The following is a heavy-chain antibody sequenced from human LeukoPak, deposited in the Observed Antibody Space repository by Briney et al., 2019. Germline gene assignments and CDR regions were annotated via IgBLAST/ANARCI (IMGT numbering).Heavy chain of an antibody. Sequence: GGSLRLSCAASGFTFSGYWMHWVRQAPGKGLVCVSRINSDGSSTTYADSVKGRFTISRDSAKNTLYLQMNSLRAEDTAVYYCTRGRSYYGFDSWGQGTLVTVSS. CDR3: TRGRSYYGFDS. CDR2: INSDGSST. V-gene: IGHV3-74*01. D-gene: IGHD1-26*01. J-gene: IGHJ4*02. CDR1: GFTFSGYW.